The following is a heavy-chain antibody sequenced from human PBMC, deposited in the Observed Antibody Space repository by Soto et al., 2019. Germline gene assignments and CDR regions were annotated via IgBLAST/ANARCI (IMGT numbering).Heavy chain of an antibody. CDR1: GGYISGSY. CDR3: ARSVALPCAHIDY. Sequence: SETLSLTCSVSGGYISGSYWSWIRQSPGKGLEWLGYVYYTGSTNYSPSLRSRVSISVDTSKNEFSLRLSSVTAADTAVYFCARSVALPCAHIDYWVQGTKVTVSS. CDR2: VYYTGST. D-gene: IGHD2-15*01. J-gene: IGHJ4*02. V-gene: IGHV4-59*01.